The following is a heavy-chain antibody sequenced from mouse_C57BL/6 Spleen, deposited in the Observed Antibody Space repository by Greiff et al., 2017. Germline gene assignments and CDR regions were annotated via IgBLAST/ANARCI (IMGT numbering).Heavy chain of an antibody. Sequence: VKLMESGPGILQSSQTLSLTCSFSGFSLSTSGMGVSWIRQPSGKGLEWLAHIYWDDDKRYNPSLKSRLTISKDTSRNQVFLKITSVDTADTATYDCARSETGTWPFAYWGQGTLVTVSA. V-gene: IGHV8-12*01. CDR2: IYWDDDK. D-gene: IGHD4-1*01. J-gene: IGHJ3*01. CDR3: ARSETGTWPFAY. CDR1: GFSLSTSGMG.